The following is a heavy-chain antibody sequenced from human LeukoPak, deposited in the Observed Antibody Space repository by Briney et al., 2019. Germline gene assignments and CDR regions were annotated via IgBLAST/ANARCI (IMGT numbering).Heavy chain of an antibody. D-gene: IGHD3-22*01. CDR2: MNPNSGNT. J-gene: IGHJ5*02. Sequence: ASVKVSCKASGYTFTSYDINWVRQATGQGLEWMGWMNPNSGNTGYAQKFQGRVTMTRNTSISTAYMELSRLRSDDTAVYYCAREGSEDSSGYSTPWGQGTLVTVSS. CDR3: AREGSEDSSGYSTP. CDR1: GYTFTSYD. V-gene: IGHV1-8*01.